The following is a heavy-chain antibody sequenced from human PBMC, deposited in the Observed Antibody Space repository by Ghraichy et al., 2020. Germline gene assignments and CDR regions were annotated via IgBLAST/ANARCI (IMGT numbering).Heavy chain of an antibody. CDR3: ATCMAAAGKGKGNPLDV. CDR1: GFDFNNYV. CDR2: STG. V-gene: IGHV3-23*01. Sequence: GGSLRLSCVVSGFDFNNYVMTWVRQTPGKGLEWVAGSTGSADSVKGRFTISRDNSKNTLYLQMSSLRAEDTATYFCATCMAAAGKGKGNPLDVWGQGTTVTVSS. D-gene: IGHD6-25*01. J-gene: IGHJ6*02.